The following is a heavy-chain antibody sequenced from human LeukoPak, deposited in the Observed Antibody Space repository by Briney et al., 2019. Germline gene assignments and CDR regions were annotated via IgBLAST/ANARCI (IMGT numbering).Heavy chain of an antibody. D-gene: IGHD3-10*01. Sequence: PSETLSLTCTVSGGSISSNSDYWGWIRQPPGKGLEWIGSIYYSGSTYYNPSLKSRVTISVDMSKNQFSLKLSSVTAADTAVYYCARDNAPYGSGTSDWGQGTLVTVSS. V-gene: IGHV4-39*07. J-gene: IGHJ4*02. CDR3: ARDNAPYGSGTSD. CDR1: GGSISSNSDY. CDR2: IYYSGST.